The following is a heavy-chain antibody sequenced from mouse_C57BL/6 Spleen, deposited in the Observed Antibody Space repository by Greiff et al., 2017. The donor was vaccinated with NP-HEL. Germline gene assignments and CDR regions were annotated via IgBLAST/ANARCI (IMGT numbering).Heavy chain of an antibody. Sequence: VQLQESGPGLVQPSQSLSITCTVSGFSLTSYGVHWVRQSPGKGLEWLGVIWRGGSTDYNAAFMSRLSITKDNSKSQVFFKMNSLQADDTAIYYCAKEGGYYGSSPYYAMDYWGQGTSVTVSS. CDR3: AKEGGYYGSSPYYAMDY. CDR2: IWRGGST. CDR1: GFSLTSYG. V-gene: IGHV2-5*01. D-gene: IGHD1-1*01. J-gene: IGHJ4*01.